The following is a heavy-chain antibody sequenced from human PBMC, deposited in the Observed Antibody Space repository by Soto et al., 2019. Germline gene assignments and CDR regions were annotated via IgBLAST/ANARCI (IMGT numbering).Heavy chain of an antibody. Sequence: GGSLRLSCAASGFTFSSYWMSWVRQAPGKGLEWVANIKQDGSEKYYVDSVKGRFTISRDNAKNSLYLQMNSLRAEDTAVYYCAREDKKEDPDYYYYGMDVWGQGTTVTVSS. V-gene: IGHV3-7*05. CDR2: IKQDGSEK. D-gene: IGHD2-15*01. CDR3: AREDKKEDPDYYYYGMDV. J-gene: IGHJ6*02. CDR1: GFTFSSYW.